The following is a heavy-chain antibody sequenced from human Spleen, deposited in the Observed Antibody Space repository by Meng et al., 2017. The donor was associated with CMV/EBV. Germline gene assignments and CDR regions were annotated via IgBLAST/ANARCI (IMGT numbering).Heavy chain of an antibody. Sequence: SVKVSCKASGGTFSSYAISWVRQAPGQGLEWMGGIIPILGIANYAQKFQGRVTITADKSTSTAYMELSSLRSEDTAVYYCARESIVVVPAAVPFDYWGQGTLVTVSS. CDR1: GGTFSSYA. V-gene: IGHV1-69*10. CDR2: IIPILGIA. D-gene: IGHD2-2*01. CDR3: ARESIVVVPAAVPFDY. J-gene: IGHJ4*02.